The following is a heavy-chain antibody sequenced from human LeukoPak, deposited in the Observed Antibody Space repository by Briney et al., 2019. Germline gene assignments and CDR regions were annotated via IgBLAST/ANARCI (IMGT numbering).Heavy chain of an antibody. CDR3: AREQGIAVAGTGYYYYMDV. D-gene: IGHD6-19*01. CDR1: GYTFTSYY. V-gene: IGHV1-46*01. CDR2: INPSGGST. J-gene: IGHJ6*03. Sequence: ASVKVSCKASGYTFTSYYMHWVRQAPGQGLEWMGLINPSGGSTSYAQKFQGRVTMTRDMSTSTVYMELSSLRSEDTAVYYCAREQGIAVAGTGYYYYMDVWGKGTTVTVSS.